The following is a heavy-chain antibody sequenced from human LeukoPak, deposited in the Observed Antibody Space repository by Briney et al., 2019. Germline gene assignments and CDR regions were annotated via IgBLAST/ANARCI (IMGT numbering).Heavy chain of an antibody. J-gene: IGHJ4*02. V-gene: IGHV3-49*03. Sequence: GGSLRLSCTASGFTFGDHSVSWFRQAPGKGLEGVGFIRSKAYGGTAEYAASVKGRFTISRDDSKSVAYLQMDSLKTGDTAVYYCTREIRYFDWFQADYWGQGTLVTVSS. CDR3: TREIRYFDWFQADY. D-gene: IGHD3-9*01. CDR1: GFTFGDHS. CDR2: IRSKAYGGTA.